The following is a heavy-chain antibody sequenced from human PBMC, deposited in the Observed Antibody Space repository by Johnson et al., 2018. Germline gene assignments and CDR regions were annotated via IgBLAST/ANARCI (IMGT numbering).Heavy chain of an antibody. CDR1: GFTFSPYG. V-gene: IGHV3-30*03. D-gene: IGHD2/OR15-2a*01. CDR3: GSDFSNGYYYMDD. CDR2: ISYDGSNK. J-gene: IGHJ6*03. Sequence: QVQLVQSGGGVVQPGRSLRLSCAASGFTFSPYGMHWVRQAPGKGLEWVAVISYDGSNKYYADSVKGRFTITRDNSKNTLYLQMNSLRAEDTAVYYCGSDFSNGYYYMDDWGKGTAFTVSS.